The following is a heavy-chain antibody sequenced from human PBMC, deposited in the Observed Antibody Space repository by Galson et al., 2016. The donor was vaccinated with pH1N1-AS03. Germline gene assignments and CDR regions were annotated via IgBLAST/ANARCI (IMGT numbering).Heavy chain of an antibody. J-gene: IGHJ3*02. Sequence: SLRLSCAASGFTFNHYSMNWVRQAPGKGLEWVSYISSDSTTIYYADSVKGRFTISRDNAKNSLYLQMSSLTAEDTAIYYCARTSGAYFGSAFDIWGQGTMVTVSS. D-gene: IGHD1-26*01. CDR1: GFTFNHYS. CDR2: ISSDSTTI. CDR3: ARTSGAYFGSAFDI. V-gene: IGHV3-48*04.